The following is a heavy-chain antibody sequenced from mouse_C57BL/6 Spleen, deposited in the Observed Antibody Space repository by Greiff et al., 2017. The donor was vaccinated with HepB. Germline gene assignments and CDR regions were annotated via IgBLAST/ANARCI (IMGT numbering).Heavy chain of an antibody. V-gene: IGHV1-15*01. D-gene: IGHD1-1*01. Sequence: QVQLKESGAELVRPGASVTLSCKASGYTFTDYEMHWVKQTPVHGLEWIGAIDPETGGTAYNQKFKGKAILTADKSSSTAYMELRSLTSEDSAVYYCTRKTTVVATYWYFDVWGTGTTVTVSS. CDR1: GYTFTDYE. CDR3: TRKTTVVATYWYFDV. CDR2: IDPETGGT. J-gene: IGHJ1*03.